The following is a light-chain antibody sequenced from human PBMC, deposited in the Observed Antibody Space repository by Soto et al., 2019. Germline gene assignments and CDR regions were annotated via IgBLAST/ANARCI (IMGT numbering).Light chain of an antibody. CDR3: QQYKGT. V-gene: IGKV1-5*01. CDR2: DAS. J-gene: IGKJ1*01. CDR1: QSISSW. Sequence: DIQMTQSPSTLSASVGDRVTITCRASQSISSWLAWYQQKPGNAPKLLIYDASSLESGVPSRFSGSGSGTEFTLTISSLQPDDFATYYCQQYKGTFGQGTKVEIK.